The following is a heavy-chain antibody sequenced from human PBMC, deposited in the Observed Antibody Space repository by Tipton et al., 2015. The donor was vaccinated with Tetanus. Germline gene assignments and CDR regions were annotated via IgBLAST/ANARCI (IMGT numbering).Heavy chain of an antibody. D-gene: IGHD2-21*02. CDR3: ARESGGDTLDYYYYGMDV. V-gene: IGHV3-66*01. J-gene: IGHJ6*02. CDR2: IYSGGST. CDR1: GFTVSSNY. Sequence: GSLRLSCAASGFTVSSNYMGWVRQAPGKGLEWVSVIYSGGSTYYADSVKGRFTISRDNSKNTLYLQMNSLRAEDTAVYYCARESGGDTLDYYYYGMDVWGQGTTVTVSS.